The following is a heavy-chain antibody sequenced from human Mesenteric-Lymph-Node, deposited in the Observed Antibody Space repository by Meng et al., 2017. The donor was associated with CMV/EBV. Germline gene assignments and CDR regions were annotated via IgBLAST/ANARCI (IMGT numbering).Heavy chain of an antibody. CDR2: ISNDGNRK. J-gene: IGHJ4*02. V-gene: IGHV3-30*04. Sequence: GGSLRLSCVVSGFSFSTSAMHWVRQAPGKGLEWVAVISNDGNRKYYTDSVEGRFTISRDNSKNTLYLQMDSLRADDTATYYCARDFAWNFDYWGQGTLVTSPQ. CDR3: ARDFAWNFDY. CDR1: GFSFSTSA.